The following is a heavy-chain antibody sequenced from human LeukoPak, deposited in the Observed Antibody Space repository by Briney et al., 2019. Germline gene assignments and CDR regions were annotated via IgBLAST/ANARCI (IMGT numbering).Heavy chain of an antibody. J-gene: IGHJ4*02. Sequence: PGRSLRLSCAASGFTVSSNYMSWVRQAPGKGLEWVSVIYSGGSTYYADSVKGRFTISRDNSKNTLYLQMNSLRAEDTAMYYCARGRLGCSGGSCHPDYWGQGTLVTVSS. V-gene: IGHV3-53*01. CDR1: GFTVSSNY. D-gene: IGHD2-15*01. CDR3: ARGRLGCSGGSCHPDY. CDR2: IYSGGST.